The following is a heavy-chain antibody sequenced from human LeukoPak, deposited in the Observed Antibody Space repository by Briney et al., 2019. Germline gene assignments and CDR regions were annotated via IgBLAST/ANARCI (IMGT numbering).Heavy chain of an antibody. J-gene: IGHJ4*02. V-gene: IGHV1-3*01. CDR2: INAGNGNT. CDR1: GYTFTSYT. D-gene: IGHD3-10*01. Sequence: ASVKVSCKASGYTFTSYTIHWVRQAPGQRLEWMGWINAGNGNTKYSQRFQGRVTITRDTSASTAYMELSSLRSEDTAVYYCARDFREYYFDYWGQGTLVTVSS. CDR3: ARDFREYYFDY.